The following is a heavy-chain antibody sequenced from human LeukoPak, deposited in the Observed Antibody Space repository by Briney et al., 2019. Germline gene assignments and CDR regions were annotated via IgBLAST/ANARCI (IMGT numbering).Heavy chain of an antibody. J-gene: IGHJ4*02. V-gene: IGHV4-61*09. CDR2: ISHSGSP. CDR1: GGSISSGSYY. Sequence: PSQTLSLTCTVSGGSISSGSYYWSWIRQPAGKGLEWIGEISHSGSPNYNPSLKSRLTISVDLPKNQFSLDLRSVTAADTAVYYCARDAAAGYSLACWGQGTLVTVSS. CDR3: ARDAAAGYSLAC. D-gene: IGHD6-13*01.